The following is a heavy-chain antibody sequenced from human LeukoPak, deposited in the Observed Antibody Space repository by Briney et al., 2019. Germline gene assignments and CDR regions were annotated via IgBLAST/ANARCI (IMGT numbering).Heavy chain of an antibody. CDR1: GYTFTSYG. D-gene: IGHD3-9*01. CDR2: ISAYNGNT. Sequence: GASVKVSCKASGYTFTSYGISWVRQAPGQGLEWMGWISAYNGNTNYAQKLQGRVTMTTDTSTSTAYMELRSLRSDDTAVYYCARDTHYDILTGYYYYGMDVWGQGTMVTVSS. J-gene: IGHJ6*02. V-gene: IGHV1-18*01. CDR3: ARDTHYDILTGYYYYGMDV.